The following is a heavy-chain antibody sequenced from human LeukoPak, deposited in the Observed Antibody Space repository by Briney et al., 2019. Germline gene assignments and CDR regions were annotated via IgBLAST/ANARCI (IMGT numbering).Heavy chain of an antibody. CDR2: MNADENQK. CDR1: GFTFSSYW. D-gene: IGHD3-10*01. V-gene: IGHV3-7*01. Sequence: GGSLRLSCAASGFTFSSYWMSWVRQASGKGLEWVATMNADENQKLYADSMEGRFTISRDNGKNSLYLQIDSLRVDDTAVYYCAGGVGWHFALWGRGTLVTVSS. J-gene: IGHJ2*01. CDR3: AGGVGWHFAL.